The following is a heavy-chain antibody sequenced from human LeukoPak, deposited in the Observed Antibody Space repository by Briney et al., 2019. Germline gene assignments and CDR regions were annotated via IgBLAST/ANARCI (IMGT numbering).Heavy chain of an antibody. V-gene: IGHV3-30*18. Sequence: GGSLRLSCAASGFTLSSFGIHWVRQAPGKGLQWVAIISNDGRNKYYADSVKGRFTISRDISNNTVYLQMNSLRPEDTAIYYCAKDRYYFFYMDVWGKGTTVTVSS. CDR3: AKDRYYFFYMDV. D-gene: IGHD3-9*01. CDR1: GFTLSSFG. J-gene: IGHJ6*03. CDR2: ISNDGRNK.